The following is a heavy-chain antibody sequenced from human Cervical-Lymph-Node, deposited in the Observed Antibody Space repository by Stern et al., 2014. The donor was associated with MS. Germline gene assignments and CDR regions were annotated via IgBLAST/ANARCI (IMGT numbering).Heavy chain of an antibody. CDR2: IFPGGSDI. Sequence: EVQLVESGPEAKRPGESLKISCQASGYTFTSYWIGWVRPMPGKGLEWTAVIFPGGSDIRYSPSFQAQVTISADKSSSTAYLQWNNLKASDTAIYYCARQRYFDYWGQGTLVTVSS. CDR1: GYTFTSYW. CDR3: ARQRYFDY. J-gene: IGHJ4*02. V-gene: IGHV5-51*01.